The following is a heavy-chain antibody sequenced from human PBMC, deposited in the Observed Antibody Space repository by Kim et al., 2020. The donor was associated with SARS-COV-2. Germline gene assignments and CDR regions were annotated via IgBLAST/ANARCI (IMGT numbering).Heavy chain of an antibody. V-gene: IGHV3-74*01. Sequence: GGSLRLSCAASGFTFSSSWMHWVRQAPGKGLVWVSHINTDGSSTSHADSVKGRFTISRDNAKNTLYLQMNSLRAEDTAVYYCARGRYYGMDVWGQGTTVTVSS. CDR1: GFTFSSSW. J-gene: IGHJ6*02. CDR2: INTDGSST. CDR3: ARGRYYGMDV.